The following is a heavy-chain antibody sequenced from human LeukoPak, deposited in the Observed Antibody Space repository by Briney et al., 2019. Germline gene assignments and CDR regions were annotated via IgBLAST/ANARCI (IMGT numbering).Heavy chain of an antibody. CDR3: TRVKGRELLWFGESTPDY. J-gene: IGHJ4*02. Sequence: GGSLRLSCAASGFTFSSYGMHWVRQAPGKGLEWGAFIRYDGSNKYYAASVKGRFTISRDNSKNTLYLQMNSLKTEDTAVYYCTRVKGRELLWFGESTPDYWGQGTLVTVSS. D-gene: IGHD3-10*01. CDR2: IRYDGSNK. CDR1: GFTFSSYG. V-gene: IGHV3-30*02.